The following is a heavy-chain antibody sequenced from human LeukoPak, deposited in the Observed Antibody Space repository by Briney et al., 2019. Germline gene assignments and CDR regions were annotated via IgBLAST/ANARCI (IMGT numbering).Heavy chain of an antibody. CDR3: ARVLYGDYGLDY. D-gene: IGHD4-17*01. CDR1: GYTFTGYY. J-gene: IGHJ4*02. V-gene: IGHV1-2*06. Sequence: ASVKVSCKASGYTFTGYYMHWVRQAPGQGLEWMGRINPNSGGTSYAQKFQGRVTMTRDTSISTAYMELSRLRSDDTAVYYCARVLYGDYGLDYWGQGTLVTVSS. CDR2: INPNSGGT.